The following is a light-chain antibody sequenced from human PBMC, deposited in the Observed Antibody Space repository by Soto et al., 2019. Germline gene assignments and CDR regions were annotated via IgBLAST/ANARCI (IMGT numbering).Light chain of an antibody. J-gene: IGKJ5*01. CDR3: QQYGSSPPIT. Sequence: EIVLTQSPGTLSLSPGERATLSCRASQSVSSSYLAWYQQKPGQAPRLLIYGASSRATGIPDRFSGSGSGTDFTLTISRLETEDCAVYYWQQYGSSPPITFGQGTRLEIK. V-gene: IGKV3-20*01. CDR2: GAS. CDR1: QSVSSSY.